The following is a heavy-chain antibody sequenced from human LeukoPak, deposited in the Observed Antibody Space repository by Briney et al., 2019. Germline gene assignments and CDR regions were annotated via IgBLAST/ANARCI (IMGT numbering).Heavy chain of an antibody. V-gene: IGHV1-2*06. D-gene: IGHD3-3*01. Sequence: ASVSVSCKASGYTFTDYYVHWVRQAPGQGLEWMGRINAKSGDTNAAQRFQGRVTMTRVTSITTAYLELSRLRSDDTAVYYCARDELYNGYYSVKYHYNGMDVWGQGTTVTVSS. J-gene: IGHJ6*02. CDR3: ARDELYNGYYSVKYHYNGMDV. CDR2: INAKSGDT. CDR1: GYTFTDYY.